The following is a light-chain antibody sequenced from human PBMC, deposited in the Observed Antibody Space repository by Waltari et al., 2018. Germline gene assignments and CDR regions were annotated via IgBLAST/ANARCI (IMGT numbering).Light chain of an antibody. CDR2: DVS. CDR3: HQRSTWPWT. J-gene: IGKJ1*01. CDR1: QSVSTF. V-gene: IGKV3-11*01. Sequence: EIVLTQSPATLSLSPGERATLSCRASQSVSTFLAWYQQKPGQAPRLLIYDVSNRATGTPATFSGSGSGTDFTLTISTLEPEDFAVYYCHQRSTWPWTFGQGTKVEIK.